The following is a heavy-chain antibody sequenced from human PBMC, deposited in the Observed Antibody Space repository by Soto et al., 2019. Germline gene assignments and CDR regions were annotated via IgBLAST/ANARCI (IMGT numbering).Heavy chain of an antibody. Sequence: EVQLLESGGGLVQPGGSLRLSCAASGFTFSSYSMSWFRQAPGKGLEWISAIRSSGDTTFYSDSVKGRFTISRDNSKNTLDLEMNSLIAEDTAVYYCAKDGRTGTTLGNWGQGTLVTVSP. D-gene: IGHD1-1*01. CDR1: GFTFSSYS. J-gene: IGHJ4*02. CDR2: IRSSGDTT. V-gene: IGHV3-23*01. CDR3: AKDGRTGTTLGN.